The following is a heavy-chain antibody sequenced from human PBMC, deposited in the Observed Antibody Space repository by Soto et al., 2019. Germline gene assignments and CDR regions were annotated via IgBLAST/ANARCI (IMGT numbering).Heavy chain of an antibody. V-gene: IGHV3-13*01. J-gene: IGHJ3*02. CDR1: GFNFSSYD. D-gene: IGHD3-16*01. CDR2: IGTAGDT. CDR3: AREGGIRAFDI. Sequence: GGSLRLSCAASGFNFSSYDMHWVRQATGKGLEWVSAIGTAGDTYYPGSVKGRFTISRENAKNSLYLQMNSLRAGDTAVYYCAREGGIRAFDIWGQGTMVTVSS.